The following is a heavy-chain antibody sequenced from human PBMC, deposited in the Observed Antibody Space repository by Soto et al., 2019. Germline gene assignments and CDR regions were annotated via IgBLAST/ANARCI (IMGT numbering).Heavy chain of an antibody. V-gene: IGHV4-59*01. D-gene: IGHD6-13*01. CDR2: IYYSGST. CDR1: GGSISSYY. Sequence: PSETLSLTCTVSGGSISSYYWSWIRKPPGKGLEWIGYIYYSGSTNYNPSLKSRVTMSVDTSKNQFSLKLSSVTAADTAVYYCARVDRAAAAKYGMDVWGQGTTVTVSS. CDR3: ARVDRAAAAKYGMDV. J-gene: IGHJ6*02.